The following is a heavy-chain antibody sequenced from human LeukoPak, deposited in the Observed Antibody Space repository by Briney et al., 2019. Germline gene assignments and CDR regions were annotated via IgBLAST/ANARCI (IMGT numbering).Heavy chain of an antibody. Sequence: GGSLRLSCAASGFTVSSNYMSWVRQAPGKGLKWVSVIYSGGSTYYADSVKGRFTISRDNSKNTLYLQMNSLRAEDTAVYYCARVSTIFGVVTDNWFDPWGQGTLVTVSS. J-gene: IGHJ5*02. CDR3: ARVSTIFGVVTDNWFDP. CDR1: GFTVSSNY. V-gene: IGHV3-53*01. CDR2: IYSGGST. D-gene: IGHD3-3*01.